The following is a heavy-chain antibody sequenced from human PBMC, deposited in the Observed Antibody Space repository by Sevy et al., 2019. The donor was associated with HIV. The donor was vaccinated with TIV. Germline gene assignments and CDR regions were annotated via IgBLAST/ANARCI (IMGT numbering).Heavy chain of an antibody. Sequence: GGSLRLSCAASGFTFDSYAMHWVRQVAGKGLEWVSTISGSGYATYYADSVKGRFIMSRDTSRNTLYLQMNSLRVEDSAVYSCAKDRVTVFGVVVTFDSWGQGTLVTVSS. V-gene: IGHV3-23*01. CDR2: ISGSGYAT. CDR1: GFTFDSYA. D-gene: IGHD3-3*01. J-gene: IGHJ4*02. CDR3: AKDRVTVFGVVVTFDS.